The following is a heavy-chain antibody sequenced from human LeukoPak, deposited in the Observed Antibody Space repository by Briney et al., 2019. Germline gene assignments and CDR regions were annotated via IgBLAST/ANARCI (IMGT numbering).Heavy chain of an antibody. Sequence: AASVKVCCKASGYTFTSYGISWVRQAPGQGLEWMGWISAYNGNTNYAQKLQGRVTMTTDTSTSTAYMELRSLRSDDTAVYYCARDLYYYGSGSPNWFDPWGQGTLVTVSS. CDR3: ARDLYYYGSGSPNWFDP. D-gene: IGHD3-10*01. CDR1: GYTFTSYG. J-gene: IGHJ5*02. CDR2: ISAYNGNT. V-gene: IGHV1-18*01.